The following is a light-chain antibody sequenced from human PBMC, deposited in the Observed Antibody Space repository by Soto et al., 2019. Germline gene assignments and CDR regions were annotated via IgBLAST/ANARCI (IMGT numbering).Light chain of an antibody. CDR3: QQYSSYPWT. CDR1: VNIDTR. J-gene: IGKJ1*01. Sequence: DIQMTQSPSTLSGSVGDRVTITCRASVNIDTRLAWYQQRPGKAPNLLIYMASSLESGVPSRFSGSGSGTEFTLTISSLQPDDFATYYCQQYSSYPWTFGQGTKVDIK. V-gene: IGKV1-5*03. CDR2: MAS.